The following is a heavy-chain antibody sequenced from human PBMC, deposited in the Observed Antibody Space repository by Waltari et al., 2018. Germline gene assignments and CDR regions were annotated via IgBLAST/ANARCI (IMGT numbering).Heavy chain of an antibody. V-gene: IGHV7-4-1*02. CDR2: INTHTGNP. J-gene: IGHJ4*02. Sequence: QVQLVQSGSELKKPGASVKVSCKASGYIFTTYGKNWVRQAPGQGLEWMGWINTHTGNPTYVQGFTGRFVFSLDTSVSTAYLQISSLKAEDSVIYYCARGGGTFSKPQYFDSWGQGTRVTVSS. CDR3: ARGGGTFSKPQYFDS. D-gene: IGHD1-26*01. CDR1: GYIFTTYG.